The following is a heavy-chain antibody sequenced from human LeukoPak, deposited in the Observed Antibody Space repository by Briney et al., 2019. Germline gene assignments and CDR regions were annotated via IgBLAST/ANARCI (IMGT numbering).Heavy chain of an antibody. CDR2: INPNSGGT. J-gene: IGHJ4*02. Sequence: ASVKVSCKASGYTFTGYYMHWVRQAPGQGLEWMGWINPNSGGTNYAQKFQGRVTMTRDTSISAAYMELSRLRSDDTAVYYCARGGYSGSYLYYFDYWGQGTLATVSS. V-gene: IGHV1-2*02. CDR1: GYTFTGYY. D-gene: IGHD1-26*01. CDR3: ARGGYSGSYLYYFDY.